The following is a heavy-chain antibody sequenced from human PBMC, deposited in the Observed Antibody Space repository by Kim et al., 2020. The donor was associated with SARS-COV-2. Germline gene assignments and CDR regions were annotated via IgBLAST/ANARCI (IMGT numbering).Heavy chain of an antibody. CDR3: AKDMRTYSSSWYRFDT. Sequence: SVKGRLTISRDNAKNSLYLQMNSLRAEDTALYYCAKDMRTYSSSWYRFDTWGQRTLVTVSS. D-gene: IGHD6-13*01. J-gene: IGHJ5*02. V-gene: IGHV3-9*01.